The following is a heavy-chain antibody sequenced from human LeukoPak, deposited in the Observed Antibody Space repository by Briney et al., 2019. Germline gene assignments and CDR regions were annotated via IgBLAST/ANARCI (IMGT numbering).Heavy chain of an antibody. CDR3: ARRRYCSGGSCYGWFDP. J-gene: IGHJ5*02. Sequence: ASVKVSCKASGYTFTSYDINWVRQATGQGLEWMGWMNPNSGNTGYAQKCQGRVTMTRNTSISTAYMELSSLRSEDTAVYYCARRRYCSGGSCYGWFDPWGQGTLVTVSS. CDR2: MNPNSGNT. CDR1: GYTFTSYD. D-gene: IGHD2-15*01. V-gene: IGHV1-8*01.